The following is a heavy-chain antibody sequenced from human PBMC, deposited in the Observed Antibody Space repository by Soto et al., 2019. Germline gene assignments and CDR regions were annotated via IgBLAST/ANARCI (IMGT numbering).Heavy chain of an antibody. V-gene: IGHV3-15*01. CDR3: NTNMRDWIRLHS. D-gene: IGHD1-1*01. CDR2: IRSIPDGGTT. CDR1: GLTFSNVY. J-gene: IGHJ4*02. Sequence: EVQLVESGGGLVKPGGSLRLACAASGLTFSNVYVSWVRQAPGKGLEWVGRIRSIPDGGTTDYAAPVKGRFTISRDDSENTGYLQMNSLETEDTGMYYCNTNMRDWIRLHSWGQGTLVSVSS.